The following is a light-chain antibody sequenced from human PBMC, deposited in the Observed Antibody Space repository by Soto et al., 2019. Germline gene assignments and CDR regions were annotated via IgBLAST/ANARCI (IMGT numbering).Light chain of an antibody. CDR2: DAS. CDR1: QSITIW. Sequence: DIQMTQSPSTLSASVGDRVTITCRASQSITIWLAWYQQKPGKAPQLLIFDASSLESGVPSRFSGSGSGTEFTLTISSLQPDDFATYYCQQYNSYSCTFGQGTKVEIK. CDR3: QQYNSYSCT. J-gene: IGKJ1*01. V-gene: IGKV1-5*01.